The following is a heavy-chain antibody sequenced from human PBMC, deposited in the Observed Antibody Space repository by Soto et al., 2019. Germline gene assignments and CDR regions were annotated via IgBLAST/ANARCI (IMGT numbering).Heavy chain of an antibody. D-gene: IGHD2-2*01. V-gene: IGHV4-34*01. Sequence: PSETLSLTCAVYGGSFSGNYWSWIRQPPGKGLEWIGEINHSGSTNFNPSLKSRVTISVDTSKNQFSLRLSSVTAADTAVYYCARNPPRAGAITSQWHRNYNTRYQLPPGGAFDIWGQGTMVTVSS. J-gene: IGHJ3*02. CDR3: ARNPPRAGAITSQWHRNYNTRYQLPPGGAFDI. CDR1: GGSFSGNY. CDR2: INHSGST.